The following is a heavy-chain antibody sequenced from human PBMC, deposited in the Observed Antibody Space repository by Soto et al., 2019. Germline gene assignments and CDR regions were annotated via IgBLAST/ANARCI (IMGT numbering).Heavy chain of an antibody. V-gene: IGHV4-31*03. Sequence: NPSETLSLTCTVSGGSISSGGYYWSWIRQHPGKGLEWIGYIYYSGSTYYNPSLKSRVTISVDTSKNQFSLKLSSVTAADTAVYYCARDPGTMIVGDYYYYGMDVWGQGTTVTVSS. CDR2: IYYSGST. D-gene: IGHD3-22*01. J-gene: IGHJ6*02. CDR3: ARDPGTMIVGDYYYYGMDV. CDR1: GGSISSGGYY.